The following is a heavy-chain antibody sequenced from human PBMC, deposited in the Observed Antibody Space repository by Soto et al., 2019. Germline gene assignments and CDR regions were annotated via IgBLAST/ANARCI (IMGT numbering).Heavy chain of an antibody. CDR1: GFTFSSYA. V-gene: IGHV3-23*01. D-gene: IGHD6-19*01. J-gene: IGHJ4*02. CDR3: AKDLGRVRLALDY. Sequence: GESLKISCAASGFTFSSYAMSWVRQAPGKGLEWVSAISGSGGSTYYADSVKGRFTISRDNSKNTLYLQMNSLRAEDTAVYYCAKDLGRVRLALDYWGQGTLVTVSS. CDR2: ISGSGGST.